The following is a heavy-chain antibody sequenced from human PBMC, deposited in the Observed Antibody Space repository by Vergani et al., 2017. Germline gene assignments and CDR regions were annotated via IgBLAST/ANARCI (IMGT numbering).Heavy chain of an antibody. J-gene: IGHJ4*02. D-gene: IGHD3-22*01. CDR1: GGSISSYY. CDR3: ATTPGLEVVDY. CDR2: IYYSGST. Sequence: QVQLQESGPGLVKPSETLSLTCTVSGGSISSYYWSWIRQPPGKGLEWIGYIYYSGSTYYNPSLKRRVTISVDTSKNQFSLKLSSVTAADTAVYYCATTPGLEVVDYWGQGTLVTVSS. V-gene: IGHV4-59*04.